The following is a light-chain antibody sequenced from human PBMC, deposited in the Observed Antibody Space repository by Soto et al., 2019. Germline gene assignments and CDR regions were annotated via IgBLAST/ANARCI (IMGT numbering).Light chain of an antibody. Sequence: DIVMTQSPDSLAVSLGERATINCKSSQSVLYSSNNKNYLAWYQQKPGQPPKLLIYWASTRESGVPDRFSGGGSGTDFTLTISSLQAEDVAVYYCQHYFNLPWTFGQGTKVEIK. J-gene: IGKJ1*01. CDR2: WAS. V-gene: IGKV4-1*01. CDR3: QHYFNLPWT. CDR1: QSVLYSSNNKNY.